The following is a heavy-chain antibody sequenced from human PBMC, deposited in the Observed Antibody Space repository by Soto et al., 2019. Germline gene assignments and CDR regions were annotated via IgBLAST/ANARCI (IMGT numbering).Heavy chain of an antibody. J-gene: IGHJ6*02. CDR2: IIHSEST. CDR3: AKVIAARPAYGMDV. CDR1: GGSFSAYY. D-gene: IGHD6-6*01. Sequence: SETLSLTCAVYGGSFSAYYWSWVRQPPGKGLEWIGEIIHSESTKYNPSLKSRVTISVDTSKNQFSLKLSSVTAADTAVYYCAKVIAARPAYGMDVWGQGTTVTVSS. V-gene: IGHV4-34*12.